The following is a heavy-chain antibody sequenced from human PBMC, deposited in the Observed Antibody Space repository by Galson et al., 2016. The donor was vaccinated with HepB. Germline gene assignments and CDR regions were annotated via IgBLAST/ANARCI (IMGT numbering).Heavy chain of an antibody. CDR3: ARVLYYGSDL. CDR1: GFTFSSYW. V-gene: IGHV3-7*01. J-gene: IGHJ5*02. D-gene: IGHD3-10*01. Sequence: SLRLSCAASGFTFSSYWMSWVRQAPGKGLEWVANIKQDESEKYYVDSIKGRFTIFRDNGEQSLYLQMNSLRAEETAVYYCARVLYYGSDLWGQGTLVTVSS. CDR2: IKQDESEK.